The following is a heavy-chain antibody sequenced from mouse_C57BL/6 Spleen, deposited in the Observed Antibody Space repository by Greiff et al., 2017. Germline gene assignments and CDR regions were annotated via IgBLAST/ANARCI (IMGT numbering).Heavy chain of an antibody. D-gene: IGHD2-5*01. CDR2: INPNNGGT. Sequence: EVQLQQSGPELVKPGASVKMSCKASGYTFTDYNMHWVKQSHGKSLEWIGYINPNNGGTSYNQKFKGKATLTVNKSSSTAYMELRSLTSEDSAVYYCARGGHTYYSNYFAYWGQGTLVTVSA. CDR1: GYTFTDYN. J-gene: IGHJ3*01. CDR3: ARGGHTYYSNYFAY. V-gene: IGHV1-22*01.